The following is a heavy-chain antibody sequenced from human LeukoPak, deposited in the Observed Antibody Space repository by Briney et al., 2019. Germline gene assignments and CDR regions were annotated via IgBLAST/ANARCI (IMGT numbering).Heavy chain of an antibody. J-gene: IGHJ4*02. CDR2: INWSSRNI. D-gene: IGHD4-17*01. Sequence: PGWSLRLSCAASGFTFDDYAMHWVRQAPGKGLEWVSGINWSSRNIGYEDSVKGRFTISRDNGKNSLYLQMNSLRAEDTAFYYCAKDGHSVTTYIDYWGQGTLVTVSS. CDR3: AKDGHSVTTYIDY. CDR1: GFTFDDYA. V-gene: IGHV3-9*01.